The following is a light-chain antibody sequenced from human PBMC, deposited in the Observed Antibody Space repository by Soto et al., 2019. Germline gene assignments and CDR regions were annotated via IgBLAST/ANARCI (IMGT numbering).Light chain of an antibody. V-gene: IGLV2-14*01. J-gene: IGLJ3*02. CDR1: SSDVGGYNY. Sequence: QSALTQPASVSGSPGQSITISCTGTSSDVGGYNYVSWYQQHPGKAPKLMIYEVINRPSGVSNRFSGSKSGNTASLTISGLQAEDEADYYCSSYTIINTVVFGGGTKLTVL. CDR3: SSYTIINTVV. CDR2: EVI.